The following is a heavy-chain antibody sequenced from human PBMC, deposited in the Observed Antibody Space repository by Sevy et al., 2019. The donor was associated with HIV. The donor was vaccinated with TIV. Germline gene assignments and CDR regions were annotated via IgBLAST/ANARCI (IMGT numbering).Heavy chain of an antibody. CDR2: ISSSGSTI. V-gene: IGHV3-11*01. CDR1: GFTFSDYY. J-gene: IGHJ6*02. Sequence: GGSLRLSCAASGFTFSDYYMSWIRQAAGKGLEWVSYISSSGSTIYYADSVKGRLTISRDNAKNSLYLQMNSLRAEDTAVYYCARGGDYGGNSPYYYGMDVWGQGTTVTVSS. D-gene: IGHD4-17*01. CDR3: ARGGDYGGNSPYYYGMDV.